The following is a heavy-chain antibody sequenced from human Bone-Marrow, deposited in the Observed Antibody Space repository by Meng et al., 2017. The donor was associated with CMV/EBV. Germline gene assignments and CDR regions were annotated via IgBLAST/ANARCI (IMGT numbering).Heavy chain of an antibody. CDR1: GFTFSSYG. D-gene: IGHD3-10*01. CDR2: INPAGTVK. CDR3: ARDYYASGSFDY. V-gene: IGHV3-7*01. J-gene: IGHJ4*02. Sequence: GESLKISCAASGFTFSSYGMHWVRQAPGKGLEWVANINPAGTVKHYVDSLKGRFTISRDNAKNSLYLQMTSLRADDTAMYYCARDYYASGSFDYWGQGTLVTVSS.